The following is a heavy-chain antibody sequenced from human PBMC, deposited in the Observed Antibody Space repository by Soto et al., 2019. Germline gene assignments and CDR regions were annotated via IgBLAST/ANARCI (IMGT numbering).Heavy chain of an antibody. V-gene: IGHV3-33*01. CDR1: GFTFSSHG. D-gene: IGHD6-13*01. Sequence: QVQLVESGGVVVQPGRSLRLSCAASGFTFSSHGMHWVRQAPGKGLEWVAVIYYDGSDEYYADSVKGRFTISRDNSKNTLYLQMNSLRAEDTAVYHCARDYSSTSYGFDSWGQGTLVTVSS. CDR2: IYYDGSDE. J-gene: IGHJ4*02. CDR3: ARDYSSTSYGFDS.